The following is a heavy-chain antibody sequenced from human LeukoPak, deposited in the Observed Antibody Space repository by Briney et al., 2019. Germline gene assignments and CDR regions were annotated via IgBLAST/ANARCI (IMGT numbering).Heavy chain of an antibody. CDR2: INHSGST. J-gene: IGHJ4*02. Sequence: PSETLSLTCAVYGGSFSGYYWSWIRQPPGKGLEWIGEINHSGSTNYNPSLKSRVTISVDTSKNQFSLKLSSVTAADTAVYYCATSSRAADTDYWGQGTLVTVSS. CDR3: ATSSRAADTDY. V-gene: IGHV4-34*01. CDR1: GGSFSGYY. D-gene: IGHD6-13*01.